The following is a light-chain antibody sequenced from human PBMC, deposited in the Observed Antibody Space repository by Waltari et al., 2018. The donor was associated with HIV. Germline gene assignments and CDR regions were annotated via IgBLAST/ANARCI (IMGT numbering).Light chain of an antibody. J-gene: IGKJ4*01. V-gene: IGKV1-39*01. CDR1: PYINMY. CDR3: QQTFATPLT. Sequence: DIQIIQSPSSLSASIGDRVTITCQTSPYINMYLNWYQQKSGKAPSLLISAASTLHTGVPSRFSASASGKTFFLVISSLQPDDIATYYCQQTFATPLTFGAGTKIEI. CDR2: AAS.